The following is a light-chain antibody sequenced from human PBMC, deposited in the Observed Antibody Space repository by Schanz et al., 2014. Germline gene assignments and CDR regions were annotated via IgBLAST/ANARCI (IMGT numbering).Light chain of an antibody. Sequence: QSVLTQPPSASGPPGQRVTISCSGSSSNIGSNTVNWYQQLPGTAPKLLIYSNNQRPSGVPDRFSGSKSGNTASLTVSGLQAEDEADFYCCSYAGSHNYVFGTGTKLTVL. V-gene: IGLV1-44*01. CDR1: SSNIGSNT. CDR2: SNN. CDR3: CSYAGSHNYV. J-gene: IGLJ1*01.